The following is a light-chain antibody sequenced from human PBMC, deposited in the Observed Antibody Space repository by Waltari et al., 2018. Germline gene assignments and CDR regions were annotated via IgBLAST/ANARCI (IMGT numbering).Light chain of an antibody. CDR2: RAS. CDR1: QSIRNW. CDR3: QQYNSYPGT. Sequence: DIQMTQSPSTLSASVGDRVIITCRASQSIRNWLAWYQQKPGKAPKLLIHRASVLETGVPSRFSGSGSETEFNLTIGGLQPDDFASYFCQQYNSYPGTFGQGTKVEIK. V-gene: IGKV1-5*03. J-gene: IGKJ1*01.